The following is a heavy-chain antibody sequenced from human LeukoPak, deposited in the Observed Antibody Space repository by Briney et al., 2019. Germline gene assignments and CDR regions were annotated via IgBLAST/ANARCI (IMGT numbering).Heavy chain of an antibody. CDR2: INSDGRST. CDR3: ARGTSEAPGVDY. CDR1: EFTFSSYW. D-gene: IGHD2-2*01. J-gene: IGHJ4*02. V-gene: IGHV3-74*01. Sequence: QTGESLRLSCAASEFTFSSYWMHWVRQVPGKGLVWVSRINSDGRSTSYADSVKGRFTISRDNAKNMLYLQMSSLRAEDTAVYYCARGTSEAPGVDYWGEGTLVTVSS.